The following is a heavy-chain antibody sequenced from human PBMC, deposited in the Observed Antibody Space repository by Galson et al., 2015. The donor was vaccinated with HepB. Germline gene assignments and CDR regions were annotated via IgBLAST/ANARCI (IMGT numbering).Heavy chain of an antibody. CDR1: GGSISSGGYY. Sequence: LSLTCTVSGGSISSGGYYWSWIRQHPGKGLEWIGYIYYSGSTYYNPSLKSRVTISVDKSKNQFSLKLSSVTAADTAVYYCARAGVFGCSGGSCYDYWGQGTLVTVSS. V-gene: IGHV4-31*03. CDR2: IYYSGST. D-gene: IGHD2-15*01. CDR3: ARAGVFGCSGGSCYDY. J-gene: IGHJ4*02.